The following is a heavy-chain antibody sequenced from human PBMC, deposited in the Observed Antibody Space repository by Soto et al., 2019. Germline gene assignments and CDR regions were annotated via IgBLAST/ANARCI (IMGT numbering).Heavy chain of an antibody. Sequence: PSETLSLTCTVSGGSISSYYWSWIRQPPGKGLEWIGYIYYSGSTNYNPSLKSRVTISVDTSKNQFSLKLSSVTAADTAVYYCARHKDSRPRRIAYWGQGTLVTVSS. D-gene: IGHD6-13*01. CDR3: ARHKDSRPRRIAY. J-gene: IGHJ4*02. CDR2: IYYSGST. V-gene: IGHV4-59*08. CDR1: GGSISSYY.